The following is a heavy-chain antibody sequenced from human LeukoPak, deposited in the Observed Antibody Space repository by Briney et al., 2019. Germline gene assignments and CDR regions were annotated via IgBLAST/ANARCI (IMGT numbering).Heavy chain of an antibody. CDR3: GRDPGYSAFDY. Sequence: SQTLSLTCAISGDSVSSKSGAWNWIRQSPSRGLEWLGRTYYRRSRWFNDYAVSLKSRISISPDTSKNQISLQLTSVTPEDTAVYFCGRDPGYSAFDYWGQGTLDTVSS. CDR1: GDSVSSKSGA. CDR2: TYYRRSRWFN. J-gene: IGHJ4*02. V-gene: IGHV6-1*01. D-gene: IGHD5-24*01.